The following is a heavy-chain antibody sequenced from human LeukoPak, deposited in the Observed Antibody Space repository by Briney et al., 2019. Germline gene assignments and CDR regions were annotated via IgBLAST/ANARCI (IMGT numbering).Heavy chain of an antibody. J-gene: IGHJ4*02. CDR1: GFTFSSYA. V-gene: IGHV3-23*01. CDR2: IRDSGDST. Sequence: GGSLRLSCAPSGFTFSSYAMYWVRQAPGKGLEWVSGIRDSGDSTYYADSGKGRFTVSRDNSKNTLYLQMNSLRAEDTAVYYCAKDRIGMEWFYDYWGQGTLVTVSS. CDR3: AKDRIGMEWFYDY. D-gene: IGHD3-3*01.